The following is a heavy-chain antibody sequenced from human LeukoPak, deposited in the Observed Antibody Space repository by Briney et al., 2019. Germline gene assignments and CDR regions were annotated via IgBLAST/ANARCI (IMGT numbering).Heavy chain of an antibody. CDR2: IGTAGDT. CDR1: GFTVSSNY. J-gene: IGHJ3*02. CDR3: ARAQFSTVTHGGDAFDI. D-gene: IGHD4-17*01. Sequence: GGSLRLSCAASGFTVSSNYMHWVRQATGKGLKWVSAIGTAGDTYYPGSVKGRFTISRENAKNSLYLQMNSLRAGDTAVYYCARAQFSTVTHGGDAFDIWSQGTMVTVSS. V-gene: IGHV3-13*01.